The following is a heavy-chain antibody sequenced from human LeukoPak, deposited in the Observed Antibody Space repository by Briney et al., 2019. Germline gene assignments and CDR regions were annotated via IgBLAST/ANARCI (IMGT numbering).Heavy chain of an antibody. J-gene: IGHJ4*02. CDR2: MDYSGNT. CDR3: ARYASGSYFRGIDY. D-gene: IGHD1-26*01. CDR1: GGSLSSSSTSY. V-gene: IGHV4-39*07. Sequence: SETLSLTCTVSGGSLSSSSTSYWGWIRQPPGKGLEWIGSMDYSGNTYYNPSLKSRLTVSIDTSKNQFSLKLNSVTAADTAVYYCARYASGSYFRGIDYWGQGTLVTVSS.